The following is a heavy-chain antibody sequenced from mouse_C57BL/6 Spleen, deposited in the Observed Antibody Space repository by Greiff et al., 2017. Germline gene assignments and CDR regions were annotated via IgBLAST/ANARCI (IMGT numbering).Heavy chain of an antibody. CDR1: GYTFTSYW. CDR2: IYPGSGST. D-gene: IGHD1-1*01. J-gene: IGHJ2*01. CDR3: ASRGTTVEPDY. V-gene: IGHV1-55*01. Sequence: QVQLKQPGAELVKPGASVKMSCKASGYTFTSYWITWVKQRPGQGLEWIGDIYPGSGSTNYNEKFKSKATLTVDTSSSTAYMQLSSLTSEDSAVYDCASRGTTVEPDYWGQGTTLTVSS.